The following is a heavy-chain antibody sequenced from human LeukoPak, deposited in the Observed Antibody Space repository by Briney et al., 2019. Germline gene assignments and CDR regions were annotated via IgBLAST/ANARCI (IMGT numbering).Heavy chain of an antibody. D-gene: IGHD3-22*01. CDR2: IYHLGST. CDR1: GDSISSSKW. Sequence: SETLSLTCGVSGDSISSSKWWSWVRPPPGKGLEWIGEIYHLGSTNYNPSLKSRVSMSIDKSSNEFSLQLRSMTAADTAVYYCATMAFESSDYYPSSWAFDIWGPGITVSVSS. J-gene: IGHJ3*02. V-gene: IGHV4/OR15-8*02. CDR3: ATMAFESSDYYPSSWAFDI.